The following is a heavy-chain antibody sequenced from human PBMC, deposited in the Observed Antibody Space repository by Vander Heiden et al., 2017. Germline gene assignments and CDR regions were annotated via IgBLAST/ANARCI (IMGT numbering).Heavy chain of an antibody. V-gene: IGHV3-11*06. Sequence: QVQLVESGGRLVKPGGSLRLSCAASGFTFSDFYMTWIRQAPGEGLELVSYISTSGSYTNYADSVKGRFTISRDNAKNSLYLQMNSLTAEDTAVYYCARPFRIAAKGAFDIWGQGTMVTVSS. CDR1: GFTFSDFY. CDR2: ISTSGSYT. D-gene: IGHD6-13*01. CDR3: ARPFRIAAKGAFDI. J-gene: IGHJ3*02.